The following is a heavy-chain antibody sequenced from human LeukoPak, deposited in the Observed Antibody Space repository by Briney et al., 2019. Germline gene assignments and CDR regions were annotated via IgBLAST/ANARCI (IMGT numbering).Heavy chain of an antibody. V-gene: IGHV3-66*01. D-gene: IGHD2-21*02. Sequence: GGSLRLSCAASGFTVSSNYMSWVRQASGKGLEWGSVISSGGSTHYADSAKGRFTISRDNSKNTLYLQMNSLRAEDTGVYYCAREGDTSGYGMDVWGQGTTVTVSS. CDR2: ISSGGST. J-gene: IGHJ6*02. CDR1: GFTVSSNY. CDR3: AREGDTSGYGMDV.